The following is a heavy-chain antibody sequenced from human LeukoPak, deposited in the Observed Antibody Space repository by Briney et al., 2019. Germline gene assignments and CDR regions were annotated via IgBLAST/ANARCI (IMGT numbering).Heavy chain of an antibody. CDR1: GYSFTSYW. Sequence: GESLKISCKGSGYSFTSYWIGWVRQMPGKGLEWMGIIYPGDSDTRYSPSFQGQVTISADKSISTAYLQWSSLKASDTAMYYCARLPRYDILTGYNAEYFQHWGQSTLVTVSS. V-gene: IGHV5-51*01. J-gene: IGHJ1*01. D-gene: IGHD3-9*01. CDR3: ARLPRYDILTGYNAEYFQH. CDR2: IYPGDSDT.